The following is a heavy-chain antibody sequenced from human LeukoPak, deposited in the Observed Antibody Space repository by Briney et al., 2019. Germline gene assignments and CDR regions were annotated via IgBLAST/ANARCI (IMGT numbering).Heavy chain of an antibody. V-gene: IGHV4-59*08. D-gene: IGHD1-26*01. CDR1: GGSISSYY. J-gene: IGHJ4*02. Sequence: ETLSLTCTVSGGSISSYYWSWIRQPPGKGLEWIGYIYYSGSTNYNPSLKSRVTISVDTSKNQFSLKLSSVTAADTAVYYCAVGSGKSFDYWGQGTLVTVSS. CDR3: AVGSGKSFDY. CDR2: IYYSGST.